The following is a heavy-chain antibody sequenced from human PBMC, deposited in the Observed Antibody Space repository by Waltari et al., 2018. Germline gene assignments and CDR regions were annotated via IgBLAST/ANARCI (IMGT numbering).Heavy chain of an antibody. CDR1: GYSISNGYY. CDR2: LCHSGGS. D-gene: IGHD1-26*01. Sequence: QVQLQESGPGLVKPSETLSLTCSVSGYSISNGYYWAWIRQPPGKGLAGIGGLCHSGGSCYNRSLKSRVTISVDTSKNQFSLKLSSVTAADRAVYFCARLGGTYFPFDYWGQGALVTVSS. CDR3: ARLGGTYFPFDY. V-gene: IGHV4-38-2*02. J-gene: IGHJ4*02.